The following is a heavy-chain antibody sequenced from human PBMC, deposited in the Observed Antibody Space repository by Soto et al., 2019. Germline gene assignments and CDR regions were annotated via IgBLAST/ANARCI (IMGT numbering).Heavy chain of an antibody. D-gene: IGHD2-2*01. Sequence: QVQLVQSGAEAKKPGSSVKVSCKSSGGTFSSYAISWVRQAPGQGLEWMGGIVPIFDTADYAQRFQGRVTITADKSTSTAYMELSSLRSEDTAVYYCARGGGGYCSSTSCYRSMDVWGQGTTVTVSS. V-gene: IGHV1-69*06. CDR2: IVPIFDTA. J-gene: IGHJ6*02. CDR1: GGTFSSYA. CDR3: ARGGGGYCSSTSCYRSMDV.